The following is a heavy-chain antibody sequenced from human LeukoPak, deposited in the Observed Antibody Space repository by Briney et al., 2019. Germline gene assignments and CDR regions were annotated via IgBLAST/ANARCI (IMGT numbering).Heavy chain of an antibody. V-gene: IGHV3-23*01. CDR2: ISGSGGST. D-gene: IGHD3-3*01. J-gene: IGHJ5*02. CDR3: AKDPRITIFGVVTPP. CDR1: GFTFSSYA. Sequence: GSLRLSCAASGFTFSSYAMSWVRQAPGKGLEWVSAISGSGGSTYYADSVKGRFTISRDNSKDTLYLQMNSLRAEDTAVYYCAKDPRITIFGVVTPPWGQGTLVTVSS.